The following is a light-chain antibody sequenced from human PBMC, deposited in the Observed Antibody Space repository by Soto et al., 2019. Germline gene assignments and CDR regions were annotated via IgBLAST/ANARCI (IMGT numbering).Light chain of an antibody. Sequence: EIVLTQSPATLSLSPRERATLSCRASQSVSSYLAWYQQKPGQAPRLLIYDASNRATGIPARFSGSGSGTDFTLTISILEPEDFAVYYCQQRSNWPLTFGQGTKVDIK. CDR2: DAS. V-gene: IGKV3-11*01. J-gene: IGKJ1*01. CDR3: QQRSNWPLT. CDR1: QSVSSY.